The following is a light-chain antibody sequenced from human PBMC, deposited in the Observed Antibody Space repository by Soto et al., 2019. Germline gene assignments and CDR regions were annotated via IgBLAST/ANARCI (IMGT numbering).Light chain of an antibody. CDR3: QQLNSYPIN. V-gene: IGKV1-9*01. CDR2: AAS. CDR1: QGISSY. Sequence: IQLTQSPSSLSASVGDRVTITCRASQGISSYLAWYQQKPGKAPKLLIYAASTLQSGVPSRFSGSGSGTDFNLNIRRLQTEDFATYYCQQLNSYPINFGQGTRLEIK. J-gene: IGKJ5*01.